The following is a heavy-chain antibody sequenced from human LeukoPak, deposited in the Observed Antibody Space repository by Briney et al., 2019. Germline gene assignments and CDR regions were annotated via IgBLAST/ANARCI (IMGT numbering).Heavy chain of an antibody. CDR2: VNHSGST. Sequence: SETLSLTCAVYGESFRGFYWTWIRQPPGKGLEWIGEVNHSGSTNYNPSLKSRVTISVDTSKNQFSLKLSSVTAADTAVYYCARGPWLLNYWGQGTLVTVSS. V-gene: IGHV4-34*01. D-gene: IGHD3-22*01. J-gene: IGHJ4*02. CDR1: GESFRGFY. CDR3: ARGPWLLNY.